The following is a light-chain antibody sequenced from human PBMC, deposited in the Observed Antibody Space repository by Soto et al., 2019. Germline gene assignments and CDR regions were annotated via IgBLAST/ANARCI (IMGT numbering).Light chain of an antibody. V-gene: IGLV1-51*01. J-gene: IGLJ3*02. CDR2: DND. Sequence: QSVLTQSPSVSATPGHRVTVSCYGDNSNIGKNYVSWYQQFPGTAPKVLIYDNDKRPSGIPERFSGSKAGTSATLDITGLQTGDEADYYCGTWDSSLNAGVFGGGTKVTVL. CDR3: GTWDSSLNAGV. CDR1: NSNIGKNY.